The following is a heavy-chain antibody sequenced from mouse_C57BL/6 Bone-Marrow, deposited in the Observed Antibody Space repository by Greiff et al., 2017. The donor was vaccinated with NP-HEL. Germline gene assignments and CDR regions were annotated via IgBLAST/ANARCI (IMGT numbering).Heavy chain of an antibody. CDR2: ISYDGSN. D-gene: IGHD1-1*01. V-gene: IGHV3-6*01. Sequence: EVKLQESGPGLVKPSQSLSLTCSVTGYSITSGYYWNWIRQLPGNQLEWMGYISYDGSNNYNPSLKNRISITRDTSKNQFFLKLNSVTTEDTATYYCARATTVPYYYAMDYWGQGTSVTVSS. J-gene: IGHJ4*01. CDR3: ARATTVPYYYAMDY. CDR1: GYSITSGYY.